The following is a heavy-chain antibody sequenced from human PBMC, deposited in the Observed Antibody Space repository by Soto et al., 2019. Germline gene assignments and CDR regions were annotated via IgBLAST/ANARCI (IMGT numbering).Heavy chain of an antibody. D-gene: IGHD2-2*01. Sequence: QVQLQQWGAGLLKPSETLSLTCAVYGGSFSGYYWSWIRQPPGKGLEWIGEINHSGSTTYNPSLNSRVTLSVDTSKNQFSLKLSSVPAADTAVYYCARGDCSSTSCYLSYYYYGMDVWGQGTTVTVSS. CDR1: GGSFSGYY. V-gene: IGHV4-34*01. CDR3: ARGDCSSTSCYLSYYYYGMDV. J-gene: IGHJ6*02. CDR2: INHSGST.